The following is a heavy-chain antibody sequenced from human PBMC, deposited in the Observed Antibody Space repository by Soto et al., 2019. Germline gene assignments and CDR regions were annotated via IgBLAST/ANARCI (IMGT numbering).Heavy chain of an antibody. V-gene: IGHV1-69*12. J-gene: IGHJ4*02. D-gene: IGHD5-12*01. CDR1: GGTFSSYA. CDR3: VRVVAIPGYPDY. Sequence: QVQLVQSGAEVRQPASSVKVSCKTSGGTFSSYAISWVRQAPGQGLEWMGGLVPIVDTSTYAQKFQGRVTNTAYESTSTAYMELSSLRSDDTAVYYCVRVVAIPGYPDYWCQGTLVTVSS. CDR2: LVPIVDTS.